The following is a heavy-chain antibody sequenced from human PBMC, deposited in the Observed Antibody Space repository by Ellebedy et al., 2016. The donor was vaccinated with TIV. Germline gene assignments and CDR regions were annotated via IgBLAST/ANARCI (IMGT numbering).Heavy chain of an antibody. V-gene: IGHV3-23*01. CDR3: AKSRDGPDHGLF. J-gene: IGHJ4*02. CDR1: GFSFSGYA. Sequence: PGGSLRLSCVASGFSFSGYAMCWVRQAPGKGPAWVSGINSGGRTTSYADSVKGRFTISRDNSRSTLYLQMHSLGAEDTAVYYCAKSRDGPDHGLFWGQGTLVTVSS. D-gene: IGHD5-24*01. CDR2: INSGGRTT.